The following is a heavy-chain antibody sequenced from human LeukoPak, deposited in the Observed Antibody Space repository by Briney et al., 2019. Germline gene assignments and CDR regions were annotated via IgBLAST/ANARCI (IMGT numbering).Heavy chain of an antibody. D-gene: IGHD6-6*01. CDR3: ARARDEYSTSSAFDY. J-gene: IGHJ4*02. Sequence: GGSLRLSCAASGFTFSNYWINWVRQAPGKGLEWVANIKPDGSEKYYVDSVKGRFTISRDNAKNSLHLQMNSLRAEDTAVFYCARARDEYSTSSAFDYWGQGTPVTVSS. CDR1: GFTFSNYW. V-gene: IGHV3-7*01. CDR2: IKPDGSEK.